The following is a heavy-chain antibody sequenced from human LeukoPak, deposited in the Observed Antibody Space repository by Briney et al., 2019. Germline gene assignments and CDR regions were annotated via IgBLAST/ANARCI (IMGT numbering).Heavy chain of an antibody. CDR2: ISSNGGST. V-gene: IGHV3-64D*06. D-gene: IGHD6-13*01. CDR3: VKGKSSSLYNWFDP. CDR1: GFTFSSYA. J-gene: IGHJ5*02. Sequence: GGSLRLSCSASGFTFSSYAMHWVRQAPGKGLEHVSAISSNGGSTYYADSVKGRFTISRDNSKNTLYLQMSSLRAEDTAVYYCVKGKSSSLYNWFDPWGQGTLVTVSS.